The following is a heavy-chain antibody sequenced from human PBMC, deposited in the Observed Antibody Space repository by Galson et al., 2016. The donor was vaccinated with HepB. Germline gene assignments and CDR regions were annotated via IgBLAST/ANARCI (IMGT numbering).Heavy chain of an antibody. CDR1: GYVFSSYW. J-gene: IGHJ4*02. CDR2: FYPGDSEI. D-gene: IGHD3-22*01. Sequence: QCGAEVKKPGESLKISCKGEGYVFSSYWIAWVRQTPDKGLEWMGLFYPGDSEIRYSPSFQGQVTFSADKSINTAYMQWSSLKASDTAIYYCARLVSSRSPYDSWGQGTLVTVSS. V-gene: IGHV5-51*01. CDR3: ARLVSSRSPYDS.